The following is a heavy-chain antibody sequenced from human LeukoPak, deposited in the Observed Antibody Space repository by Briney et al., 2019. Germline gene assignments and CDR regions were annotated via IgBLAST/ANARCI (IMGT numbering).Heavy chain of an antibody. CDR1: GFTFSSYA. J-gene: IGHJ4*02. CDR2: ISGSGPYT. CDR3: AKHGYCSGISCFFDF. D-gene: IGHD2-2*03. V-gene: IGHV3-23*01. Sequence: GGSLRLSCAASGFTFSSYAMSGVRQAPGKGLEGVSGISGSGPYTFYTDSVKGRFTISRDSSKNTLYLQMNSLRAEDTALYYCAKHGYCSGISCFFDFWGQGTLVTVSS.